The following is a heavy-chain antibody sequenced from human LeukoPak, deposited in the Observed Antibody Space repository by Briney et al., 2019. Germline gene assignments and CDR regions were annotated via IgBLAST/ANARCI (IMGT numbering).Heavy chain of an antibody. CDR1: GGSISNYY. CDR3: ATSPRRALANWFDP. V-gene: IGHV4-59*01. Sequence: PSETLSLTCTGSGGSISNYYWSWIRQPPGKGLEWIGYIYYSGSINYNPSLKSRVTISVDTSKNQFSLKLSSVTAADTAVYYCATSPRRALANWFDPWGQGILVTVSS. J-gene: IGHJ5*02. D-gene: IGHD3-3*02. CDR2: IYYSGSI.